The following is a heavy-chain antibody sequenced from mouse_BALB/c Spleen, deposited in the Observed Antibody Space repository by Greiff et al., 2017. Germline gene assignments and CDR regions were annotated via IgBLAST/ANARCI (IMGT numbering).Heavy chain of an antibody. D-gene: IGHD1-1*01. J-gene: IGHJ2*01. CDR1: GYTFTDYA. CDR3: ARDYEYYFDY. V-gene: IGHV1-67*01. CDR2: ISTYYGNT. Sequence: QVQLKQSGPELVRPGVSVKISCKGSGYTFTDYAMHWVKQSHAKSLEWIGVISTYYGNTNYNQKFKGKATMTVDKSSSTAYMELARLTSEDSAIYYCARDYEYYFDYWGQGTTLTVSS.